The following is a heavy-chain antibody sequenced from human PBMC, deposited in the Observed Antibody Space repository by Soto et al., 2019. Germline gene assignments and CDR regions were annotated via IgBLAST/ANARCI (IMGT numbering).Heavy chain of an antibody. J-gene: IGHJ4*02. V-gene: IGHV1-46*01. CDR1: GYTFTSYF. CDR2: IDPNGAGT. Sequence: ASVKVSCKASGYTFTSYFMHWVRQTPRQGLEWIGRIDPNGAGTHYAPRFQGRVTLTRDTSTSTVYMELASLRFEDTAVYYCAREPPVKCYFDNWGQGTLVTVSS. CDR3: AREPPVKCYFDN.